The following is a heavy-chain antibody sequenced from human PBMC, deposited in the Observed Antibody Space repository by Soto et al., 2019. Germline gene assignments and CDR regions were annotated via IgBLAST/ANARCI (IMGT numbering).Heavy chain of an antibody. CDR1: GFTFGSCG. D-gene: IGHD1-1*01. CDR2: VSPHAANT. CDR3: ATEGAKTTCNFDY. Sequence: GGSMRLSCVASGFTFGSCGMNWGRQAPGKGLEWVAGVSPHAANTYYADSVRGRFIISRDDSRKTVSLDMNSLRGEDSAVYYCATEGAKTTCNFDYWGQGTVVTVSS. J-gene: IGHJ4*02. V-gene: IGHV3-23*01.